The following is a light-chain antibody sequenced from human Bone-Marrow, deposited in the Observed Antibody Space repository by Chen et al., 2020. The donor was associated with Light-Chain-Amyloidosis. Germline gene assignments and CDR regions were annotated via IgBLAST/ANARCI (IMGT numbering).Light chain of an antibody. J-gene: IGKJ4*01. Sequence: EIVLTQSPGTLSLSPGEGANLSCRASQTISSNYLTWYQQKFGQAHRLLIYGSSSRATGIPERFHGSGSGTDFTLHINRLEPDDFAMYYCQQYGTSPLTFGGGTKVEIK. CDR1: QTISSNY. CDR3: QQYGTSPLT. V-gene: IGKV3-20*01. CDR2: GSS.